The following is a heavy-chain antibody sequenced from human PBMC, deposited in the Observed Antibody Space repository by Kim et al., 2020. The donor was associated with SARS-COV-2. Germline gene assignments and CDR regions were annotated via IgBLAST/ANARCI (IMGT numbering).Heavy chain of an antibody. V-gene: IGHV3-30*04. CDR2: ISYDGSNK. Sequence: GGSLRLSCAASGFTFSSYAMHWVRQAPGKGLEWVAVISYDGSNKYYADSVKGRFTISRDNSKNTLYLQMNSLRAEDTAVYYCARVIWLQQLGMGSGFDYWGQGTLVTVSS. J-gene: IGHJ4*02. CDR1: GFTFSSYA. D-gene: IGHD6-13*01. CDR3: ARVIWLQQLGMGSGFDY.